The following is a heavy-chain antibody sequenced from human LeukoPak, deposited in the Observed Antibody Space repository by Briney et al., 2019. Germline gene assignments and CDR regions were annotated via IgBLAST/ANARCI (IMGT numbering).Heavy chain of an antibody. J-gene: IGHJ4*02. V-gene: IGHV1-69*02. D-gene: IGHD1-26*01. CDR1: GGTFSSYT. CDR2: IIPILGIA. Sequence: GASVKVSCKAPGGTFSSYTISWVRQAPGQGLEWMGRIIPILGIANYAQKFQGRVTITADKSTSTAYMELSSLRSEDTAVYYCARAEGQWELRYWGQGTLVTVSS. CDR3: ARAEGQWELRY.